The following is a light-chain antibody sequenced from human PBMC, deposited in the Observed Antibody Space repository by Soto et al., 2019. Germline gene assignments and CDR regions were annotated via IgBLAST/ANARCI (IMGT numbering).Light chain of an antibody. J-gene: IGKJ1*01. CDR2: GAS. CDR1: QSIGSNY. CDR3: QQYGSSPRT. Sequence: EIVLTQSPGTLSVSPGERATLSCRASQSIGSNYLVWYQQKPGQAPRLLIYGASTRATGIPARFSGSASGTNFTLTISRLEPEDFAAYYCQQYGSSPRTFGQGTKVEIK. V-gene: IGKV3-20*01.